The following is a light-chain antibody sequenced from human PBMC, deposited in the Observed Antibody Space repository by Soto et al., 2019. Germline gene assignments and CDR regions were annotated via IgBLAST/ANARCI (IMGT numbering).Light chain of an antibody. J-gene: IGLJ2*01. CDR2: LNSDGSH. CDR3: QTWGTDIVV. V-gene: IGLV4-69*01. Sequence: QSVLTQSPSASASLGALVKLTCTLSSGHSSYAIAWHQQQPEKGPRYLMKLNSDGSHSKGDGIPDRFSGSSSGAERYLTISSLQSEDEADYYCQTWGTDIVVFGGGTQLTVL. CDR1: SGHSSYA.